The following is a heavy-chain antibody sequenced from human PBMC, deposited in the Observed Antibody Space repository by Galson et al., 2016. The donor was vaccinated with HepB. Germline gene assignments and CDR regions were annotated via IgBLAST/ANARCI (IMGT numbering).Heavy chain of an antibody. J-gene: IGHJ3*02. CDR2: ISAYNGNT. Sequence: SVKVSCKASGYTFTTYGISWVRQAPGQGLEWMGWISAYNGNTNYAQKLQGRVTMTTETSTSTAYMELRSLRFDDTAVYYCARAVNGYYDTSGYYSEGFDIWGQGTMVTVSS. CDR1: GYTFTTYG. D-gene: IGHD3-22*01. V-gene: IGHV1-18*01. CDR3: ARAVNGYYDTSGYYSEGFDI.